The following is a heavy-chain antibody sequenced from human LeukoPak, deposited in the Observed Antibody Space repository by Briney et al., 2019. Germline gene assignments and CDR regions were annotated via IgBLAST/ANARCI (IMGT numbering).Heavy chain of an antibody. J-gene: IGHJ4*02. CDR3: VKDRCDRTTCPEV. Sequence: PGGSLRLSCAASGFTFSSYGMHWVRQAPGKGLQWVAVIWSDGSTKYYEDSVKGRFTISRDNSKNTLHLQMSSLRAEDTALYYCVKDRCDRTTCPEVWGQGTLVTVSS. CDR1: GFTFSSYG. D-gene: IGHD2-2*01. CDR2: IWSDGSTK. V-gene: IGHV3-33*06.